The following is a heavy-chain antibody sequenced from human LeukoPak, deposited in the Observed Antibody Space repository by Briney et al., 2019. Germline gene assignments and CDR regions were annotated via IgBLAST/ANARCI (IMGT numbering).Heavy chain of an antibody. Sequence: GGSLRLSCAASGVTFSSYGMHWGRQAPGKGLEWGSYITSSGNTIYYADSVKGRFTISRDNAKNSLYLQMNSLRAEDTAVYYCARANYYDISGYDYWGQGTLVTVSS. CDR1: GVTFSSYG. CDR3: ARANYYDISGYDY. CDR2: ITSSGNTI. V-gene: IGHV3-48*04. J-gene: IGHJ4*02. D-gene: IGHD3-22*01.